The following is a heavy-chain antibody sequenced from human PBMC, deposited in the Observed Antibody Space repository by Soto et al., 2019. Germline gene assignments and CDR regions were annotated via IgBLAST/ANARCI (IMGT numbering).Heavy chain of an antibody. V-gene: IGHV3-48*04. CDR2: ISSSSNAI. CDR3: ARGGSSGWFFLDY. D-gene: IGHD6-19*01. J-gene: IGHJ4*02. Sequence: GGSLRLSCAASGFTFSDFAMAWVRQAPGKGLEWVSYISSSSNAIYYGDSVKGRFTISRDNAKNSLHLRMSSLRAEDTAIYYCARGGSSGWFFLDYWGQGALVTVSS. CDR1: GFTFSDFA.